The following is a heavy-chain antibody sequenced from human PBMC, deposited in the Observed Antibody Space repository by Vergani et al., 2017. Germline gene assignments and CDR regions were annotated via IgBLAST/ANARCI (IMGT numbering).Heavy chain of an antibody. CDR3: TRHWAVVAANNWFDP. Sequence: VQLLESGGGLVLPGGSLRLSCAGSGFTFSSYAMNWVRQAPGKGLEWIGSIYYSGSTYYNPSLESRVTMSVDTSKSQFSLKLSSVTAADTAVYYCTRHWAVVAANNWFDPWGQGTLVTVSS. V-gene: IGHV4-38-2*01. CDR1: GFTFSSYA. CDR2: IYYSGST. J-gene: IGHJ5*02. D-gene: IGHD2-15*01.